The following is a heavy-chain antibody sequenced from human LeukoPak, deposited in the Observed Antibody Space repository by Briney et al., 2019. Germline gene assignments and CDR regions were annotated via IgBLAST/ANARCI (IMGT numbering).Heavy chain of an antibody. J-gene: IGHJ4*02. CDR1: GFTFSRYT. D-gene: IGHD3-10*01. V-gene: IGHV3-48*04. CDR2: ISSSGSTI. Sequence: GGSLRLSCAASGFTFSRYTMNWVRQAPGKGLEWVSYISSSGSTIYYADSVKGRFTISRDNAKNSLYLQMNSLRAEDTAVYYCARPPRGVTYSDYWGQGTLVTVSS. CDR3: ARPPRGVTYSDY.